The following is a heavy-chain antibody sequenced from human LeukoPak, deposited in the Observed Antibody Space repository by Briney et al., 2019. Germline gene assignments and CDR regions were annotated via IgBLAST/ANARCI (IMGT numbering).Heavy chain of an antibody. D-gene: IGHD2-2*01. Sequence: SETPSLTCAVSGYSISSGYYWGWIRQPPGKGLEWIGSIYHSGSTYYNPSLKSRVTKSVDTSKNQFSLKLSSVTAADTAVYYCARTLGYCSSTSCYGWWFDPWGQGTLVTVSS. V-gene: IGHV4-38-2*01. CDR3: ARTLGYCSSTSCYGWWFDP. CDR2: IYHSGST. J-gene: IGHJ5*02. CDR1: GYSISSGYY.